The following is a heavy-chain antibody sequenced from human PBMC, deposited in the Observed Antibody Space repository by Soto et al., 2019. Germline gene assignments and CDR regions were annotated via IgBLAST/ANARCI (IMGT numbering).Heavy chain of an antibody. CDR3: AGGQRATVTHLDS. CDR1: GFTFSTYA. D-gene: IGHD2-21*02. V-gene: IGHV3-23*01. Sequence: EVQLLESGGGLVQPGGSLRLSCAASGFTFSTYAMNWVRQAPGQGLEWVSGISGSGGSTYYADSVKGRFTISRDNSKSMLYLHMNVLRSEDTAIYCCAGGQRATVTHLDSRGQGTLVTVSS. J-gene: IGHJ4*02. CDR2: ISGSGGST.